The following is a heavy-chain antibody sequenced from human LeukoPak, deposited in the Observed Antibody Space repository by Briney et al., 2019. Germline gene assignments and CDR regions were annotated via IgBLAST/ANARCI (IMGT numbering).Heavy chain of an antibody. CDR1: GYRFTDYY. CDR2: INTKNGRT. Sequence: ASVRVSCKTSGYRFTDYYIHWVRQAPGQGLEWMGWINTKNGRTSSARKFQGRVTMTRDPSITTVYMDMAWLTSDDTAIYFCARADFIDAGPYLIGPWGQGTLVTVSS. J-gene: IGHJ5*02. V-gene: IGHV1-2*02. D-gene: IGHD3-3*01. CDR3: ARADFIDAGPYLIGP.